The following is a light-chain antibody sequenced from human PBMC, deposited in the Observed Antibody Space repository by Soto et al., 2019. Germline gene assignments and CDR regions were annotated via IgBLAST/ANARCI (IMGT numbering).Light chain of an antibody. CDR3: QQHINWPLT. CDR1: QTINNN. Sequence: VMTQAPATLSVSPGERATLSCRASQTINNNVAWYQLKDGQVPRLVIYGASTRATDIPARFSGSGSGTDFTLTISSLEPEDFALYYCQQHINWPLTFGGGTKVDIK. CDR2: GAS. V-gene: IGKV3-15*01. J-gene: IGKJ4*01.